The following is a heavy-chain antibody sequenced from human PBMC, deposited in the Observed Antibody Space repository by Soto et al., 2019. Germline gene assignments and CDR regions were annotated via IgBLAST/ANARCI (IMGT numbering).Heavy chain of an antibody. CDR2: IYYSGST. V-gene: IGHV4-59*01. J-gene: IGHJ6*02. CDR3: ARADAYGRDYGMDV. Sequence: QVQLQESGPGLVKPSETLSLTCTVSGGSISSYYWSWIRQPPGKGLEWIGYIYYSGSTSYNSSLKSRVTILVDTSKNQFSLTLTSVTAADTAVYYCARADAYGRDYGMDVWGQRTAVTVSS. CDR1: GGSISSYY. D-gene: IGHD3-10*01.